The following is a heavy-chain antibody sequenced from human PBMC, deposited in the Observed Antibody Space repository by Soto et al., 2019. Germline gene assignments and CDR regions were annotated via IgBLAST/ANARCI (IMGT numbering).Heavy chain of an antibody. CDR2: IYYSGST. J-gene: IGHJ5*02. CDR3: ARDRFTGLPPLGSCDP. CDR1: GASIRNGGHY. Sequence: PSETLPLTCTVSGASIRNGGHYWSWIRQHPRKGLEWIGYIYYSGSTYYNPSLQSRVTISVDTSKNQFSLKLSSVTAADTAVYYCARDRFTGLPPLGSCDPWAGDPWSRSP. V-gene: IGHV4-31*03. D-gene: IGHD7-27*01.